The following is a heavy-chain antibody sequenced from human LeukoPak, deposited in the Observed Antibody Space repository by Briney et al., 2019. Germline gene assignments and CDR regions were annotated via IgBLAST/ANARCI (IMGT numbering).Heavy chain of an antibody. V-gene: IGHV3-11*04. CDR3: ARDGTSGYRNPEGA. D-gene: IGHD5-12*01. CDR2: ISSSGSTI. J-gene: IGHJ5*02. CDR1: GFTLSDYY. Sequence: PGGSLRLSCAASGFTLSDYYMSWSRQAPGKGLEWVSYISSSGSTIYYADSVKGRFTISRDNAKNSLYLQMNSLRAEDTSVYYCARDGTSGYRNPEGAWGQGTLVTVSS.